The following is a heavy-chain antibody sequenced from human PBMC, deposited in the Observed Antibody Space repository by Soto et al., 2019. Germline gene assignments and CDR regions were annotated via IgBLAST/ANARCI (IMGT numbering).Heavy chain of an antibody. V-gene: IGHV4-59*01. J-gene: IGHJ5*02. CDR1: GGSISSYY. CDR3: ARVRRSWFDP. CDR2: IYYSGST. Sequence: SETLSLTCTVSGGSISSYYWSWIRQPPGKGLEWIGYIYYSGSTNYNPSLKSRVTISVDTSKNQFSLKLSSVTAADTAVYYCARVRRSWFDPWGQGTLVTVSS.